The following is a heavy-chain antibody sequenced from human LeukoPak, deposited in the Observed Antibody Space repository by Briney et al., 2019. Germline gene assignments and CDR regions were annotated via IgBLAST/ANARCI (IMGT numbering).Heavy chain of an antibody. CDR3: AKTYRMTTVTTPDY. CDR1: GFTFSSYA. Sequence: GGSLRLSCAASGFTFSSYAISWVRQAPGKGLEWVSTISDSGGSTYYADSVKGRFTISRDNSKNTLYLQMSSLRAEDTAVYYCAKTYRMTTVTTPDYWGQGTLVTVSS. V-gene: IGHV3-23*01. CDR2: ISDSGGST. J-gene: IGHJ4*02. D-gene: IGHD4-17*01.